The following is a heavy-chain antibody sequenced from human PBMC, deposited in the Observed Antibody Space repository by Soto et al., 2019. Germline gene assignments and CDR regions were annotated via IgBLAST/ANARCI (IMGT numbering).Heavy chain of an antibody. J-gene: IGHJ4*02. V-gene: IGHV3-66*01. CDR2: IYSGGST. Sequence: GGSLRLSCAASGFTVSSNYMSWVRQAPGKGLEWVSVIYSGGSTYYADSVKGRFTISRDSSKNTLYLQMNSLRAEDTAVYYCAKDYDFWSASVNPYFDSWGLGTLVTVSS. CDR3: AKDYDFWSASVNPYFDS. CDR1: GFTVSSNY. D-gene: IGHD3-3*01.